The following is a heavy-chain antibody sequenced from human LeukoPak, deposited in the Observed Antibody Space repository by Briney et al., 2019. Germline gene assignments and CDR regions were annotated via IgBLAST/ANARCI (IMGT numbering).Heavy chain of an antibody. V-gene: IGHV3-30*18. CDR1: GFTFSSYG. Sequence: HSGGSLRLSCAASGFTFSSYGMHWVRQAPGKGLEWVAVISYDGSNKYYADSVKGRFTISRDNSKNTLYLQMNSLRAEDTAVYYCAKDLDYYDSSGYSPLDYWGQGTLVTVSS. CDR3: AKDLDYYDSSGYSPLDY. CDR2: ISYDGSNK. D-gene: IGHD3-22*01. J-gene: IGHJ4*02.